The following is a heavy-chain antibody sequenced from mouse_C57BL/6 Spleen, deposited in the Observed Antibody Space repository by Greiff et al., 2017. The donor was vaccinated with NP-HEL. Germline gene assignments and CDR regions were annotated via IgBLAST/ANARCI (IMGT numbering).Heavy chain of an antibody. J-gene: IGHJ3*01. Sequence: VQLQQSGAELVKPGASVKMSCKASGYTFTTYPIEWMKQNHGKSLEWIGNFHPYNDDTKYNEKFKGKATLTVEKSSSTVYLELSRLTSDDSAVYYCATGYYYGSSSFAYWGQGTLVTVSA. CDR2: FHPYNDDT. CDR1: GYTFTTYP. V-gene: IGHV1-47*01. CDR3: ATGYYYGSSSFAY. D-gene: IGHD1-1*01.